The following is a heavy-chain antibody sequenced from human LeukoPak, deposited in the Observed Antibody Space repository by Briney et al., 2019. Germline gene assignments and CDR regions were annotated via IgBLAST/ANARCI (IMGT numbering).Heavy chain of an antibody. J-gene: IGHJ4*02. V-gene: IGHV4-34*01. CDR2: INHSGST. CDR1: GGSFSGYY. CDR3: ARGKTPYRFDY. Sequence: PSETLSLTCAVYGGSFSGYYWSWIRQPPGKGLEWIGEINHSGSTNYNPSLKSRVTISVDTSKNQFSLKLSPVTAADTAVYYCARGKTPYRFDYWGQGTLVTVSS. D-gene: IGHD1-26*01.